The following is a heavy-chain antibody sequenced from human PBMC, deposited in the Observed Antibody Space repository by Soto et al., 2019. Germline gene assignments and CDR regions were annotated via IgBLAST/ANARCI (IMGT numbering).Heavy chain of an antibody. CDR1: RGSLSTYY. D-gene: IGHD6-13*01. CDR3: ARDSTAAAGAGLNY. Sequence: SETLSLTCTISRGSLSTYYWSWIRQPPGKGLEWIGYVSYSGSTNYNPSLKNRVTISLDTSRNQFSLKVTSVSAADTALYYYARDSTAAAGAGLNYWGQGTLVTVSS. J-gene: IGHJ4*02. CDR2: VSYSGST. V-gene: IGHV4-59*01.